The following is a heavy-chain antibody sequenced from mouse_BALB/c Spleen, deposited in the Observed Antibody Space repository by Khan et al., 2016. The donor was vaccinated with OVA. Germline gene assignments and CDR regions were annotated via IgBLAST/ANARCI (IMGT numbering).Heavy chain of an antibody. J-gene: IGHJ3*01. V-gene: IGHV14-3*02. Sequence: VQLQQSGAELVKPGASVKLSCTASGFNIKDTYMHWVKQRPEQGLEWIGRIDPANGNTKYDPKFQGKATITEDTSSNTAYLQLSSLTSEDTAVYYCASPYDYGFAYWGQGTLVTVSA. D-gene: IGHD2-4*01. CDR2: IDPANGNT. CDR1: GFNIKDTY. CDR3: ASPYDYGFAY.